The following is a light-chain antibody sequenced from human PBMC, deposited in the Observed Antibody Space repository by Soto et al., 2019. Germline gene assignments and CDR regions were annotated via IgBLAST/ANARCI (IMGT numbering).Light chain of an antibody. Sequence: DIQLTQSPSFLSASVGDRVTITCRASQGINTYLAWYQQKPGKAPELLIYGASTLQSGVPSRFSGSGSGTEFTLTISTLQPEDFATYYCQQVNSYPQVTFGGGTNVEIK. CDR3: QQVNSYPQVT. J-gene: IGKJ4*01. CDR2: GAS. V-gene: IGKV1-9*01. CDR1: QGINTY.